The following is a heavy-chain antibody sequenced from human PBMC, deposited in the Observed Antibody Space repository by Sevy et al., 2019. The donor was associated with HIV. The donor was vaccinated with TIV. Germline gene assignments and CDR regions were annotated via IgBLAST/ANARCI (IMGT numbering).Heavy chain of an antibody. CDR1: GGSISSSSYY. J-gene: IGHJ4*02. Sequence: SETLSLTCTVSGGSISSSSYYGGWIRQTPGKGLEWIGSIYYSGSTYYNPSLKSRVTISVDTSKNQFSLKLSSVTAADTAVYYCARSGLTAYYFDYWGQGTLVTVSS. D-gene: IGHD7-27*01. V-gene: IGHV4-39*01. CDR2: IYYSGST. CDR3: ARSGLTAYYFDY.